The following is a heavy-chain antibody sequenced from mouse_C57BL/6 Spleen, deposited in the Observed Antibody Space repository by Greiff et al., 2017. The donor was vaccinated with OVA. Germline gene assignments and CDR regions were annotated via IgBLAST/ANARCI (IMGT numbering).Heavy chain of an antibody. CDR1: GYTFTNYW. CDR2: IYPGGGYT. V-gene: IGHV1-63*01. Sequence: VQLQQSGAELVRPGTSVKMSCKASGYTFTNYWIGWAKQRPGHGLEWIGDIYPGGGYTNYNEKFKGKATLTADKSSSTAYMQFSSLTSEDSAIYYCARNEYDGGDYFDYGGQGTTLTVSS. D-gene: IGHD2-4*01. J-gene: IGHJ2*01. CDR3: ARNEYDGGDYFDY.